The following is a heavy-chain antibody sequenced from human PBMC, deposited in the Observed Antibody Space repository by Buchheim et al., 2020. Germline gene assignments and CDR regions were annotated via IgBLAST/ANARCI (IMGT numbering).Heavy chain of an antibody. CDR3: ARVGGVTSNYFDY. D-gene: IGHD3-10*01. CDR2: IYYSGST. J-gene: IGHJ4*02. CDR1: GGSISSGGYS. Sequence: QVQLQESGPGLVKPSQTLSLTCAVSGGSISSGGYSWSWIRQPPGKGLEWIGYIYYSGSTYYNPSFKSRVTISVDTSTTQFSLKLSSVTAADTAVYYCARVGGVTSNYFDYWGQGTL. V-gene: IGHV4-30-4*07.